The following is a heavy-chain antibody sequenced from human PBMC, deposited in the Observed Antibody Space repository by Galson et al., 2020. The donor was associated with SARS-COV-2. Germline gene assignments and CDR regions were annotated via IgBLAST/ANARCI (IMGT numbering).Heavy chain of an antibody. D-gene: IGHD1-1*01. Sequence: GGSLRLSCAASGFTFSSYSMNWVRQAPGKGLEWVSSISSSSSYIYYADSVKGRFTISRDNAKNSLYLQMNSLRAEDTAVYYCARVYNWNDGPFDYWGQGTLVTVSS. V-gene: IGHV3-21*01. J-gene: IGHJ4*02. CDR1: GFTFSSYS. CDR3: ARVYNWNDGPFDY. CDR2: ISSSSSYI.